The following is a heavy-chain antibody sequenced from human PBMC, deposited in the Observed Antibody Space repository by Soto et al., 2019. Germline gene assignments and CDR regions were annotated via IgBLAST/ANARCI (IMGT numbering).Heavy chain of an antibody. Sequence: QVQLQESGPGLVKPSQTLSLTCTVSGGSISSGGYYWSWIRQHPGKVLEWIGYIYYSGSTYYNPSLKTRVTISVDTSKNHFSLKLSSVTAADTAVYYCARAAHYSSPFRWFDPWGQGTLVTVSS. CDR2: IYYSGST. CDR3: ARAAHYSSPFRWFDP. CDR1: GGSISSGGYY. D-gene: IGHD6-13*01. V-gene: IGHV4-31*03. J-gene: IGHJ5*02.